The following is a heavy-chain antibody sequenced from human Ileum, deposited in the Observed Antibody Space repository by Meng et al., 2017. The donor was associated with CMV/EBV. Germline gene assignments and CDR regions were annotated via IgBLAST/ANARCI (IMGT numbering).Heavy chain of an antibody. D-gene: IGHD1-26*01. CDR1: GFNVGKVW. CDR2: IKSNVDGAAA. V-gene: IGHV3-15*01. CDR3: TTNGGTYPDSY. Sequence: CAASGFNVGKVWMTWVRQAPGKGLEWVARIKSNVDGAAAHYGAPVTGRFSISRDDSQNTLFLQMNSLKAEDTATYFCTTNGGTYPDSYWGQGTLVTVSS. J-gene: IGHJ4*02.